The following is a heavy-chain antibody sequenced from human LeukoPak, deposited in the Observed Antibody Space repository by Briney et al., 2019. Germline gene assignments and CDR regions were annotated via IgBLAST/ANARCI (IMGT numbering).Heavy chain of an antibody. CDR2: MSPNSGNT. J-gene: IGHJ6*03. D-gene: IGHD1-26*01. Sequence: ASVKVSCKASGYTFTSYDINWVRQATGQGLEWMGWMSPNSGNTGYAQKFQGRVTMTRNTSISTAYMELSSLRSEDTAVYYCARAWRYSGSYYPAEYYYYYYMDVWGKGTTVTISS. V-gene: IGHV1-8*02. CDR3: ARAWRYSGSYYPAEYYYYYYMDV. CDR1: GYTFTSYD.